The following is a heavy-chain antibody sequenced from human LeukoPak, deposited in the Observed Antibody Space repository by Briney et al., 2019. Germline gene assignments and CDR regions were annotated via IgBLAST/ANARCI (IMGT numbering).Heavy chain of an antibody. CDR1: GESFSGYY. CDR3: ARRPRGVIIKSWFDS. V-gene: IGHV4-34*01. CDR2: INHSGST. Sequence: PSETLSLTCTVYGESFSGYYWSWIRQPPGKGLEWIGEINHSGSTNYNSSLKSRVTILLDTSKNQFSLNLSSVPAADTAVYYCARRPRGVIIKSWFDSWGQGTLVTVSS. J-gene: IGHJ5*01. D-gene: IGHD3-10*01.